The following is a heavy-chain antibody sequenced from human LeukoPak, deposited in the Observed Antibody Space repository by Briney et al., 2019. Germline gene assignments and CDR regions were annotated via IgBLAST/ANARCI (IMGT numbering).Heavy chain of an antibody. D-gene: IGHD1-26*01. CDR1: GFTFSNYE. CDR2: ISSGGSTI. CDR3: ARGRVGTTTPFDY. J-gene: IGHJ4*02. Sequence: GGSLRLSSAASGFTFSNYEINWVRQAPGKGLEWVSYISSGGSTIYYADSVKGRFTISRDNAKNSLFLQMNSLRAEDTAVYYCARGRVGTTTPFDYWGQGTLVTVSS. V-gene: IGHV3-48*03.